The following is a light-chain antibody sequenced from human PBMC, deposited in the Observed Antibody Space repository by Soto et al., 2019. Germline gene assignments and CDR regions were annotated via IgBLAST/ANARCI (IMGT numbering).Light chain of an antibody. V-gene: IGKV3-15*01. CDR3: QQYNNWPLFT. CDR1: QSVNNN. CDR2: GAS. Sequence: EIVMTQSPSTLSVSPGERVTLSCRASQSVNNNLAWYQQKPGQAPRLLIYGASIRATGIPARFSGSESGTEFTLTISSLQSEDFAVYYCQQYNNWPLFTFGPGTKVDIK. J-gene: IGKJ3*01.